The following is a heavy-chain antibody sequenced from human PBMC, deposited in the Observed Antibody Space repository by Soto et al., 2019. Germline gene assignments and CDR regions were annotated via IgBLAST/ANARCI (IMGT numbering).Heavy chain of an antibody. CDR1: GFTFSSYG. D-gene: IGHD6-6*01. CDR2: IWYDGSNK. Sequence: GGSLRLSCAASGFTFSSYGMHWVRQAPGKGLEWVAVIWYDGSNKYYADSVKGRFTISRDNSKNTLYLQMNSLRAEDTAVYYCARVISDKEEQLDIWDVWGKGTTVTVSS. CDR3: ARVISDKEEQLDIWDV. V-gene: IGHV3-33*01. J-gene: IGHJ6*04.